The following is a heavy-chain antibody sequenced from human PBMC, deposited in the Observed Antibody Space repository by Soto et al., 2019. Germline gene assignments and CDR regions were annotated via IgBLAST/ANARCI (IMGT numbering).Heavy chain of an antibody. J-gene: IGHJ6*03. CDR1: GYTLTELS. CDR3: AVFFPGYYYMDV. Sequence: ASVKVSCKVSGYTLTELSMHWVRQAPGKGLEWMGGFDPEDGETIYAQKFQGRVTMTEDTSTDTAYMELSSLRSEDTAVYYCAVFFPGYYYMDVWGKGTTVTVSS. V-gene: IGHV1-24*01. D-gene: IGHD3-16*01. CDR2: FDPEDGET.